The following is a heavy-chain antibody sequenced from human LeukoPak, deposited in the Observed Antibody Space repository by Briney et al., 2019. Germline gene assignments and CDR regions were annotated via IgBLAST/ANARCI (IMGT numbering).Heavy chain of an antibody. J-gene: IGHJ4*02. Sequence: GRSLRLSCAASGFTFSTYGMSCVRQAPGKGPEWVSAISGSGETTYYADSVKGRFTISRDNSKNTLYLQMSSLRGEDTAIYYCAKDRTVCSSASCYEYGYDYWGQGTLVTVSS. V-gene: IGHV3-23*01. CDR2: ISGSGETT. CDR3: AKDRTVCSSASCYEYGYDY. D-gene: IGHD2-2*01. CDR1: GFTFSTYG.